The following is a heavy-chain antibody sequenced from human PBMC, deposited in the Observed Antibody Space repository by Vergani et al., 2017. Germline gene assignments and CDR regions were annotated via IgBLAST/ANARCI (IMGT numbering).Heavy chain of an antibody. CDR2: IYTSGST. CDR1: GGSISSYY. V-gene: IGHV4-59*10. CDR3: ARDILGATIDYYYYGMDV. J-gene: IGHJ6*02. D-gene: IGHD1-26*01. Sequence: QVQLQQWGAGLLKPSETLSLTCTVSGGSISSYYWSWIRQPAGKGLEWIGRIYTSGSTNYNPSLKSRVTMSVDTSKNQFSLKLSSVTAADTAVYYCARDILGATIDYYYYGMDVWGQGTTVTVSS.